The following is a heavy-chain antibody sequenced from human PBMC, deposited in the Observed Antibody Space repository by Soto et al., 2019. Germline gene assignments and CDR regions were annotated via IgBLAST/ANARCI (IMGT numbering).Heavy chain of an antibody. CDR1: GYTFTSYD. V-gene: IGHV1-8*01. J-gene: IGHJ4*02. Sequence: ASVKVSCKASGYTFTSYDINWVRQATGQGLEWMGWMNPNSGNTGYAQKFQGRVTMTRNTSISTAYMELSSLRSEDTAVYYCARGFYDILTGYSANAAGDYWGQGTLVTVSS. CDR2: MNPNSGNT. D-gene: IGHD3-9*01. CDR3: ARGFYDILTGYSANAAGDY.